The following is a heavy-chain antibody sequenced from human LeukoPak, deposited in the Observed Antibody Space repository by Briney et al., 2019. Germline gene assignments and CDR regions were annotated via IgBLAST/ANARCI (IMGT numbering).Heavy chain of an antibody. J-gene: IGHJ5*02. CDR2: IKYDGSEK. CDR3: AREPPRERWFDT. V-gene: IGHV3-7*03. D-gene: IGHD1-1*01. Sequence: PGGSLRLSCTASGFIFSSYWMSWVRQAPGKGLEWVANIKYDGSEKYYVDSVKGRFTISRDNAKNSLSLQMNSLRAEDTAVYYCAREPPRERWFDTWGQGSLVTVYS. CDR1: GFIFSSYW.